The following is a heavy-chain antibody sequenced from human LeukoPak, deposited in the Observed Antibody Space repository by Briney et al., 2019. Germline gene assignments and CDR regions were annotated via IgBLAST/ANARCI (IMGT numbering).Heavy chain of an antibody. J-gene: IGHJ4*02. D-gene: IGHD6-19*01. Sequence: SETLSLTCAVYGGSFSGYYWSWIRQPPGKGLEWIGEINHSGSTNYNPSLKSRVIISVDTSKNQFSLKLSSVTAADTAVYYCARGHRPFSKQWLVRWYFDYWGQGTLVTVSS. CDR3: ARGHRPFSKQWLVRWYFDY. V-gene: IGHV4-34*01. CDR1: GGSFSGYY. CDR2: INHSGST.